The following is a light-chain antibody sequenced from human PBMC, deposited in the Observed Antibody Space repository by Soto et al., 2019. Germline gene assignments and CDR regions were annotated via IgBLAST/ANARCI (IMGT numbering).Light chain of an antibody. V-gene: IGKV1-33*01. J-gene: IGKJ5*01. Sequence: DIQMTQSPSARSVSVVDRVTITCQASQDISDVLNWYQQQPGKAPKVLIYDASKLQTGVPSRFSGRGSGKDFTFTISSLQPDDSGTYYCQQFYDLPITFGQGTRLEI. CDR3: QQFYDLPIT. CDR1: QDISDV. CDR2: DAS.